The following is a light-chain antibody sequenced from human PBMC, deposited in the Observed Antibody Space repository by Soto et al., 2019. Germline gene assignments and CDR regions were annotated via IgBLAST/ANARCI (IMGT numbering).Light chain of an antibody. V-gene: IGLV2-11*01. CDR1: SSDVGGYNS. Sequence: QSVLTQPRSVSGSPGQSVTVSCIGTSSDVGGYNSVSWYQEHPGKAPKLMIYDVIKRPSGVPDRFSGSKSSNTASLTISGLLAEDEADYYCFSYVGSYSYVFGTGTKVTVL. J-gene: IGLJ1*01. CDR2: DVI. CDR3: FSYVGSYSYV.